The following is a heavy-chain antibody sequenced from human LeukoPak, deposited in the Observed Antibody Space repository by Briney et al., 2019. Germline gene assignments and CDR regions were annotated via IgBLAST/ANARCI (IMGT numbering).Heavy chain of an antibody. CDR2: ITAYNDNT. J-gene: IGHJ3*02. D-gene: IGHD3-3*01. CDR3: ARDGRFLEWLLWDDAFDI. CDR1: GYTFTTFG. V-gene: IGHV1-18*01. Sequence: ASVKVSCKASGYTFTTFGISWWRQAPGQGLEWMGWITAYNDNTNLAQKFQGRVTMTTDTSTSTAYMEVRSLRSDDTAVYYCARDGRFLEWLLWDDAFDIWGQGTMVTVSS.